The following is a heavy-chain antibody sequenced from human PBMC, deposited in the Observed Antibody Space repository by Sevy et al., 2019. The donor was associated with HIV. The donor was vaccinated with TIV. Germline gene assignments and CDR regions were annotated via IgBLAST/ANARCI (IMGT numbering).Heavy chain of an antibody. CDR1: GFSFSSYA. CDR3: ARVAGSGTYYSGDFDY. D-gene: IGHD3-10*01. Sequence: GGSLRLSCAASGFSFSSYAMSCVRQAPGKGLEWVSGISGSGITTYYADSVKGRFTISRDNSKNTLHLQMNSLRAEDTAVYYCARVAGSGTYYSGDFDYWGQGTLVTVSS. V-gene: IGHV3-23*01. J-gene: IGHJ4*02. CDR2: ISGSGITT.